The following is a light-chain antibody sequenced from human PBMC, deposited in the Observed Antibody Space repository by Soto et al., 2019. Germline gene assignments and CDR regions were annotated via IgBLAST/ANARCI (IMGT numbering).Light chain of an antibody. CDR3: QQSYSIPFT. CDR1: QSSSSY. J-gene: IGKJ3*01. V-gene: IGKV1-39*01. CDR2: AAS. Sequence: DIQMTQSPSSLSASVGDRVTITCRASQSSSSYLNWYQQKPGKAPKLLIYAASSLQSGVPSRFSGSGSGTDFPLTISSLQPEDSATYFCQQSYSIPFTFGPGTKVDI.